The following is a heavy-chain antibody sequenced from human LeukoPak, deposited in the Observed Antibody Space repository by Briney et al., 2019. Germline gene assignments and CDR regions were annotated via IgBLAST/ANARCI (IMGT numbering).Heavy chain of an antibody. CDR1: GFTFSSYS. CDR3: AKDEGSSGCKN. J-gene: IGHJ4*02. V-gene: IGHV3-21*04. Sequence: GGSLRLSCAASGFTFSSYSMNWVRQAPGKGLEWVSSISTSSSYIYYADSVKGRFTISRDNAKNSLYLQMNSLRAEDTAVYYCAKDEGSSGCKNWGQGTLVTVSS. CDR2: ISTSSSYI. D-gene: IGHD3-22*01.